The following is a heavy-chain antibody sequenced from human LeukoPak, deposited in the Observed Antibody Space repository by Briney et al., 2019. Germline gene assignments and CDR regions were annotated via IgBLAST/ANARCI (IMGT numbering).Heavy chain of an antibody. CDR2: IYYSGST. CDR3: GKIAAAAYYFDY. D-gene: IGHD6-13*01. Sequence: SETLSLTCTVSGGSISSSSYYWGWIRQPPGKGLEWIGSIYYSGSTYYNPSLKSRVTISVDTSKNQFSLKLSSVTAADAAVYYCGKIAAAAYYFDYRGQGTLVTVSS. V-gene: IGHV4-39*01. J-gene: IGHJ4*02. CDR1: GGSISSSSYY.